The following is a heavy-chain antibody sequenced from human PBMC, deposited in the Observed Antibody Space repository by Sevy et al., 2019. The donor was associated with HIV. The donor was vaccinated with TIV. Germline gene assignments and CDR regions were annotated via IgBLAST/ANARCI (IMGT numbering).Heavy chain of an antibody. CDR1: GIAFSTYA. CDR2: ISASGYST. D-gene: IGHD3-3*01. J-gene: IGHJ4*02. CDR3: AKTADFWSGYPN. Sequence: GGSLRLSCAASGIAFSTYAMFWVRQAPGKGLEWVSSISASGYSTYYADSVKGRFTLSRDNSKNTLDLQMNSLRADDTAVYYCAKTADFWSGYPNWGQGTLVTVSS. V-gene: IGHV3-23*01.